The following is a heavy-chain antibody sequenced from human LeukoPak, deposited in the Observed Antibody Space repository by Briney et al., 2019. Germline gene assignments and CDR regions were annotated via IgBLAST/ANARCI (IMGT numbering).Heavy chain of an antibody. CDR1: GGSISSYF. V-gene: IGHV4-59*01. D-gene: IGHD1-26*01. J-gene: IGHJ4*02. CDR3: ARDPIGNYFDY. Sequence: SETPSLTCTVSGGSISSYFWSWIRQPPGKGPEWIGYFYYSGSTNYNPSLKSRVTISGDTSKKQFSLKLSSVTAADTAVYYCARDPIGNYFDYWGQGTLVTVSS. CDR2: FYYSGST.